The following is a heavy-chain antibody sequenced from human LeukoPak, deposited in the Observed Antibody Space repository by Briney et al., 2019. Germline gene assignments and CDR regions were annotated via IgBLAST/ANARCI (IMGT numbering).Heavy chain of an antibody. CDR1: GFTFSSYA. CDR2: ISYDGSNK. CDR3: AGGDYGDYPTYYYYGMDV. J-gene: IGHJ6*02. Sequence: PGGSLRLSCAASGFTFSSYAMHWVRQAPGKGLEWVAVISYDGSNKYYADSVKGRFTISRDNSKNTLYLQMNSLRAEDTAVYYCAGGDYGDYPTYYYYGMDVWGQGTAVIVSS. D-gene: IGHD4-17*01. V-gene: IGHV3-30-3*01.